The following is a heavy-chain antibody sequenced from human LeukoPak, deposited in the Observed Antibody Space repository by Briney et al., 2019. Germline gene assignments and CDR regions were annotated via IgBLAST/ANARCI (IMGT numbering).Heavy chain of an antibody. J-gene: IGHJ6*03. CDR2: IYHSGNT. CDR3: ARDVGVYYYYYMDV. Sequence: SEPLSLTCVVSDYSITSGFYWGWIRQPPGKGLEWIGTIYHSGNTYYNPSLKSRVTISIDTSKNQFSLMLSSVTAADTAVYYCARDVGVYYYYYMDVWGKGTTVTVSS. CDR1: DYSITSGFY. D-gene: IGHD1-26*01. V-gene: IGHV4-38-2*02.